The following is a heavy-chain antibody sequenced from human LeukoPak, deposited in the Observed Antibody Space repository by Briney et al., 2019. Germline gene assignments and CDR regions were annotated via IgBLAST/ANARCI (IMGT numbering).Heavy chain of an antibody. D-gene: IGHD6-19*01. CDR2: ISGSGGAT. Sequence: GGSLRLSCAASGFTFSSYAMSWVRQAPGKGLEWVSAISGSGGATYYADSVKGRFTISRDNAKNTLYLQMNSLRAEDTALYYCAREDVDITVATSGAFDIWGQGTMVTVSS. CDR1: GFTFSSYA. J-gene: IGHJ3*02. V-gene: IGHV3-23*01. CDR3: AREDVDITVATSGAFDI.